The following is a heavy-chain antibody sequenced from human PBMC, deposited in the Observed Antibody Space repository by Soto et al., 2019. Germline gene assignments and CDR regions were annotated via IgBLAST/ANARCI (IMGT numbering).Heavy chain of an antibody. Sequence: QVQLVQSGAEVKKPGSSVKVSCKASGGTFSNYALDWVRQAPGQGLEWMGGIIPIFGTVRHAQNFQGRVTITADESTATAYRELSSLRYEDTAMHYCAAGGERDYYDHSGWRWGQGTLVTVSS. V-gene: IGHV1-69*12. D-gene: IGHD3-22*01. CDR1: GGTFSNYA. CDR2: IIPIFGTV. J-gene: IGHJ1*01. CDR3: AAGGERDYYDHSGWR.